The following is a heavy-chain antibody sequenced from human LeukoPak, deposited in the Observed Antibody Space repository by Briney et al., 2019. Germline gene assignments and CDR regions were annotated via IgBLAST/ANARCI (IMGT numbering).Heavy chain of an antibody. D-gene: IGHD3-3*01. Sequence: GGSLRLSCAASGFTFSSYGMHWVRQAPGKGLEWVAFIRYDGSNKYYADSVKGRFTISRDNSKNTLYLQMNSLRAEDTAVYYCAKTYYDFWSGYPNWFDPWGQGTLVTVSS. CDR2: IRYDGSNK. J-gene: IGHJ5*02. CDR3: AKTYYDFWSGYPNWFDP. CDR1: GFTFSSYG. V-gene: IGHV3-30*02.